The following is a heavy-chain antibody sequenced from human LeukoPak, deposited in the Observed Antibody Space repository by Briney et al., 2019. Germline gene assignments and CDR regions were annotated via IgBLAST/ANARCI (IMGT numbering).Heavy chain of an antibody. V-gene: IGHV4-34*01. CDR3: ARSTGSSRGYYYYMDV. CDR2: INHSGST. D-gene: IGHD6-13*01. Sequence: PSETLSLTCAVYGGSFSGYYWSWIRQPPGKGLEWIGEINHSGSTNYNPSLKSRVTISVDTSKNQFSLKLSSVTAADTAVYYCARSTGSSRGYYYYMDVWGKGTTVTISS. J-gene: IGHJ6*03. CDR1: GGSFSGYY.